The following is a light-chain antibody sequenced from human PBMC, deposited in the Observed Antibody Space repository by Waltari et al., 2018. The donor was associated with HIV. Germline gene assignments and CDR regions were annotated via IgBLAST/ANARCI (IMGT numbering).Light chain of an antibody. Sequence: QSALTQPASVSGFPGQSITISCTGRSSDVGSYHYVSWYQQHPGKAPKLLMYDVSKRPSGVSNRFSGSKSGNTASLTISGLQAEDEADYYCCSYAGSNTYLFGTGTEVTVL. CDR2: DVS. CDR1: SSDVGSYHY. CDR3: CSYAGSNTYL. J-gene: IGLJ1*01. V-gene: IGLV2-23*02.